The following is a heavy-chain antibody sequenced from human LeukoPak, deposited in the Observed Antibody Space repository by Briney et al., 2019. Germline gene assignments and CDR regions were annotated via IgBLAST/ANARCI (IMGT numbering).Heavy chain of an antibody. CDR2: IYHSGST. V-gene: IGHV4-38-2*01. CDR1: GHSISSGYY. J-gene: IGHJ1*01. D-gene: IGHD3-10*01. Sequence: SETLSLTCAVSGHSISSGYYWGWIRQPPGKGLEWIGSIYHSGSTYYNPSLKSRVTISVDTSKNQFSLKLSSVTAADTAVYYCTGSGSYYNALFQHWGQGTLVTVSS. CDR3: TGSGSYYNALFQH.